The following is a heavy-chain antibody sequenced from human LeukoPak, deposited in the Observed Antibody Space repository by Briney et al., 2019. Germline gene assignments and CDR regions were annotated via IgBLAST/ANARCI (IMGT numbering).Heavy chain of an antibody. CDR1: GFTFGDYA. D-gene: IGHD1-26*01. Sequence: QAGGSLRLSYTASGFTFGDYAMSWVRQAPGKGLEWVGFIRSKAYGGTTEYAASVKGRFTISRDDSKSIAYLQMNSLKTEDTAVYYCTREGEWELLRFDYWGQGTLVTVSS. CDR2: IRSKAYGGTT. CDR3: TREGEWELLRFDY. V-gene: IGHV3-49*04. J-gene: IGHJ4*02.